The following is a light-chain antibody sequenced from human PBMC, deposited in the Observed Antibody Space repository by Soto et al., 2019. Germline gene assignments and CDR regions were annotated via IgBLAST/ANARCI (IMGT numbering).Light chain of an antibody. CDR2: AAS. CDR3: QQFNNWPPWT. J-gene: IGKJ1*01. V-gene: IGKV3-15*01. Sequence: EVVMTQSPATLSVSPGERATLSCRASQSVNSDLAWFQQKPGQAPRLLIYAASTRATGISARFSGSGSGTEFPLTISSLQSEDFAVYYCQQFNNWPPWTFGQGTKVEIK. CDR1: QSVNSD.